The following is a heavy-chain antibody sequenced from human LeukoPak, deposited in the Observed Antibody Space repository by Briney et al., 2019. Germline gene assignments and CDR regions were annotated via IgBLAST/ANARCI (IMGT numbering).Heavy chain of an antibody. CDR1: GGTFSSYA. CDR2: IIPIFGTA. V-gene: IGHV1-69*05. CDR3: ARGVAARGPDY. D-gene: IGHD6-6*01. J-gene: IGHJ4*02. Sequence: SVKVSCXASGGTFSSYAISWVRQAPGQGLEWMGRIIPIFGTANYAQKFQGRVTITTDGSTSTAYMELSSLRSEDTAVYYCARGVAARGPDYWGQGTLVTVSS.